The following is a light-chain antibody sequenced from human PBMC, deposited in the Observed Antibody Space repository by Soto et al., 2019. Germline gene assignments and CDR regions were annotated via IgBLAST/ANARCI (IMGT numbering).Light chain of an antibody. CDR1: QSVSSN. Sequence: EMVMTQAASTLCVSPGERATLSCRASQSVSSNLAWYQQKPGQAPRLLIYGASTRATGIPARFSGSGSGTEFTLTISSLQSEDFAVYYCQQYNNWLRTFGQGTKVDIK. CDR3: QQYNNWLRT. J-gene: IGKJ1*01. V-gene: IGKV3-15*01. CDR2: GAS.